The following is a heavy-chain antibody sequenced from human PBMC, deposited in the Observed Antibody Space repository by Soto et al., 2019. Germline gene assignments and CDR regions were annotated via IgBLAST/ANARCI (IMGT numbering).Heavy chain of an antibody. J-gene: IGHJ4*02. Sequence: GGSLRLSCEASGFIFTNFWMHWVRQVPGKGLVWVSRIDTSGSSTSYADSVKGRFTISRDNAKNTVSLQMNSLRAEDTGVYYCAKDSWYFDLWSQGSLFTFSS. V-gene: IGHV3-74*01. CDR3: AKDSWYFDL. CDR2: IDTSGSST. D-gene: IGHD6-13*01. CDR1: GFIFTNFW.